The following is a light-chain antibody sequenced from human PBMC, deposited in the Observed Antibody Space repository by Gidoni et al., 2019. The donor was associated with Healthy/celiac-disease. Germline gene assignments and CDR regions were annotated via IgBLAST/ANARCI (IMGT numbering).Light chain of an antibody. J-gene: IGLJ2*01. Sequence: QSALTHPASASGSPGQSITISCPGTSSDVGGYNYVSWYQQHPGKATKLMIYEVSNRPSGVANRFSGSKSGNAASLTIAGQQAEEEADYYCSSYTSSSFVVFGGGTKLTVL. CDR3: SSYTSSSFVV. V-gene: IGLV2-14*01. CDR1: SSDVGGYNY. CDR2: EVS.